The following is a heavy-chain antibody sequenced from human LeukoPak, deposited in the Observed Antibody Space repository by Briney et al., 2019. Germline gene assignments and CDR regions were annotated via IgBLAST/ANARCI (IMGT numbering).Heavy chain of an antibody. V-gene: IGHV1-2*02. CDR2: INPNSGGT. CDR3: ARDHGRGGSSTSL. J-gene: IGHJ4*02. D-gene: IGHD2-2*01. Sequence: ASVKVSCKTSGYTFTGYYMHWVRQAPGQGLEWMGWINPNSGGTNYAQKFQGRVTMTRDTSISTAYMELSRLRSDGTAVYYCARDHGRGGSSTSLWGQGTLVTVSS. CDR1: GYTFTGYY.